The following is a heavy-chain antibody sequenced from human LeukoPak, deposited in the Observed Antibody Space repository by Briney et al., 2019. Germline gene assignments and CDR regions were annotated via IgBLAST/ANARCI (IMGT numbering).Heavy chain of an antibody. CDR1: GGSISSSSFY. CDR3: ARGFRQYVAAAAY. J-gene: IGHJ4*02. V-gene: IGHV4-39*07. Sequence: PSETLSLTCTVSGGSISSSSFYWGWIRQPPGKGLEWIGEVNHSGSTNYNPSLKSRVTISVDTSKNQFSLKLSSVTAADTAVYYCARGFRQYVAAAAYWGQGTLVTVSS. CDR2: VNHSGST. D-gene: IGHD6-13*01.